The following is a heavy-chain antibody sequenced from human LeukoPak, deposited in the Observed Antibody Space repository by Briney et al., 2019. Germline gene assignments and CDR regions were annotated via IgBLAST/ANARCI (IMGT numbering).Heavy chain of an antibody. Sequence: SETLSLTCTVSGGSVSSGSYYWSWIRQPPGKGLEWIGYIYHSGSTNYNPSLKSRVTISVDTSKNQFSLKLSSVTAADTAVYYCARERVYGSGSYSDYYGMDVWGEGTTVTVSS. CDR3: ARERVYGSGSYSDYYGMDV. V-gene: IGHV4-61*01. D-gene: IGHD3-10*01. CDR1: GGSVSSGSYY. J-gene: IGHJ6*04. CDR2: IYHSGST.